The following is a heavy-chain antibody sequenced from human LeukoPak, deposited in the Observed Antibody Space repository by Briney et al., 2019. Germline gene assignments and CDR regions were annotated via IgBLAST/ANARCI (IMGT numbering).Heavy chain of an antibody. J-gene: IGHJ6*04. CDR2: INWNGGST. V-gene: IGHV3-20*04. CDR3: AELGIAMIGGA. D-gene: IGHD3-10*02. CDR1: GFTFGNYG. Sequence: GGSLRLSCAASGFTFGNYGMSWVRQAPGKGLEWVSGINWNGGSTAYADSVEGRFTISRDNAKNSLYLQMNSLRAEDTAVYYCAELGIAMIGGAWGKGTTVTISS.